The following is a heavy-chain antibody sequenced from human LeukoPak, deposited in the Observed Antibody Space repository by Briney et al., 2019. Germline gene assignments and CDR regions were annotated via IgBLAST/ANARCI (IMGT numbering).Heavy chain of an antibody. Sequence: GGSLRLSCAASGFSFSSYAMTWARQAPGKGLEWAANINQDGSEKNYVDSVKGRFTISRDNAKNSVYLQMNSLRAEDTAVYYCVRGKGWLDPWGQGTLVTVSS. CDR3: VRGKGWLDP. CDR2: INQDGSEK. CDR1: GFSFSSYA. J-gene: IGHJ5*02. V-gene: IGHV3-7*03.